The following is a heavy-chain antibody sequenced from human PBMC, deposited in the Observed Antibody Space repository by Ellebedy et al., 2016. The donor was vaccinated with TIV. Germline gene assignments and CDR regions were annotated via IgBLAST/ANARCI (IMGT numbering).Heavy chain of an antibody. V-gene: IGHV3-7*01. CDR3: TKDGSGTMNF. J-gene: IGHJ4*02. D-gene: IGHD1-1*01. CDR1: GFTFSSLW. Sequence: GESLKISCVDFGFTFSSLWVSWVRQAPGKGLEWVAIIKQDGSEKLYGDSVRGRFTISRDNARKSVYLQMNSLRADDTAVYYCTKDGSGTMNFWGQGTLVTDSS. CDR2: IKQDGSEK.